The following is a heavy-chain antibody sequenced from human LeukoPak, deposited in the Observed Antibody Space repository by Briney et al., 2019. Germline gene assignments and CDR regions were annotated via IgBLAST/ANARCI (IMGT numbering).Heavy chain of an antibody. J-gene: IGHJ4*02. CDR2: ISGSGGST. CDR1: GFTFSSYA. V-gene: IGHV3-23*01. D-gene: IGHD3-16*01. CDR3: AKAGSRLVYFDY. Sequence: GGSLRLSCAASGFTFSSYAMSWVRQAPGRGLEWVSAISGSGGSTYYADSVKGRFTISRDNSKNTLYLQMNSLRAEDTAVYYCAKAGSRLVYFDYWGQGTLVTVSS.